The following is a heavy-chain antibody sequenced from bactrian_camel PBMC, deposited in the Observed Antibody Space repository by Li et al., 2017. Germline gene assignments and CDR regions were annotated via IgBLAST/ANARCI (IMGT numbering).Heavy chain of an antibody. CDR2: INSGGGTT. J-gene: IGHJ6*01. CDR1: GFTFSVSA. Sequence: VQLVESGGGLVQPGSSLTLRCATSGFTFSVSALSWVRQVPGKGLEWVLSINSGGGTTYYADSVKGRFTISRDNAETTVYLQMNSLKSEDTALYYCATEWDCSGGYCYPTGFGYWGQGTQVTVS. V-gene: IGHV3S40*01. D-gene: IGHD2*01. CDR3: ATEWDCSGGYCYPTGFGY.